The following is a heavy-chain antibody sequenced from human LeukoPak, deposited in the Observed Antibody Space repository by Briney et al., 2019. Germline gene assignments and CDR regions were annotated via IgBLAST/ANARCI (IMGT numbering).Heavy chain of an antibody. D-gene: IGHD1-26*01. CDR3: ARGRSSGGSYYGSDY. Sequence: PSETLSLTCAVYGGSFSGYYWSWIRQPPGKGLEWIGEINHSGSTNYNPSLKSRVTISVDTSKNQFSLKLSSVTAADTAVYYCARGRSSGGSYYGSDYWGKGTLVTVSS. CDR1: GGSFSGYY. V-gene: IGHV4-34*01. J-gene: IGHJ4*02. CDR2: INHSGST.